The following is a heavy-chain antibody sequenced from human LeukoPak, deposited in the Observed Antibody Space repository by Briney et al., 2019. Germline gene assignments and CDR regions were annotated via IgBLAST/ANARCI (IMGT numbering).Heavy chain of an antibody. CDR2: INPSGGST. CDR1: GYTFTSYY. D-gene: IGHD2-2*01. CDR3: ASYQRLEEGPPYYYYGMDV. J-gene: IGHJ6*02. Sequence: EASVKVSCKASGYTFTSYYMHWVRQAPGQGLERMGIINPSGGSTSYAQKFQGRVTMTRDTSTSTVYMELSSLRSEDTAVYYCASYQRLEEGPPYYYYGMDVWGQGTTVTVSS. V-gene: IGHV1-46*01.